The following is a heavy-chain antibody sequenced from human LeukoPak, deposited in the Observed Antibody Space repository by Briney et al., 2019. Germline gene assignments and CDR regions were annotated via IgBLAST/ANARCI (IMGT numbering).Heavy chain of an antibody. CDR2: ISTHNGNT. D-gene: IGHD4-17*01. Sequence: ASVKVSCKASGYTFTSYGISWVRQAPGQGLEWMGWISTHNGNTKNAQKIQGRVTMTTDTSTSTAYMELRSLGSDDTAVYYCARDAPGRNYGDYRELDYWGQGTLVTVSS. CDR3: ARDAPGRNYGDYRELDY. J-gene: IGHJ4*02. V-gene: IGHV1-18*01. CDR1: GYTFTSYG.